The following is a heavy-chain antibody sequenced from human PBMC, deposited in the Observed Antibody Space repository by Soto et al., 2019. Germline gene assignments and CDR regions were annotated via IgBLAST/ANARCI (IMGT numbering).Heavy chain of an antibody. D-gene: IGHD3-10*01. CDR3: ARGVYLSLVRTGWFDP. CDR1: GTSMTGHF. V-gene: IGHV4-59*11. Sequence: QVQLQESGPRLVKASETLSLTCTVSGTSMTGHFWSWMRQPPGKGLEWIGYGSYSGSTLYNPSLKSRVTISLDTSKNHFSLRLSSVTSADTAVYYCARGVYLSLVRTGWFDPWGQGTLVTVSS. J-gene: IGHJ5*02. CDR2: GSYSGST.